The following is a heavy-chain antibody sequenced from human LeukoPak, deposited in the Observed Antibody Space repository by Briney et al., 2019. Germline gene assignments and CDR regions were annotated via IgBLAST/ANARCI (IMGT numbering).Heavy chain of an antibody. J-gene: IGHJ4*02. V-gene: IGHV3-21*01. Sequence: GGPLTLSCTASGFPFSSYSMKWLRRAPEKGLGCVWSISSRSSYIYYAGSVKGRFTISRDNAKNSLYLQMNSLRAEDTAVYYCASQQSGSYLGWGQGTLVTVSS. CDR1: GFPFSSYS. CDR3: ASQQSGSYLG. CDR2: ISSRSSYI. D-gene: IGHD1-26*01.